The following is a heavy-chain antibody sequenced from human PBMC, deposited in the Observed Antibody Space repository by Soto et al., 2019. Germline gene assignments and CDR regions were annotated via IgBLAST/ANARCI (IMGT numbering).Heavy chain of an antibody. D-gene: IGHD3-3*01. Sequence: NLSLTCTVTGGSGSRGKNSLGCIRLPTGKGLEWIGYVYYTGSTKYNPSLKSRVTISVDTSKNQFSLKLSSVTAADTAVYYCARRDFWSGYYDDYNWFDPWGQGTLVTVSS. V-gene: IGHV4-61*01. CDR3: ARRDFWSGYYDDYNWFDP. CDR1: GGSGSRGKNS. CDR2: VYYTGST. J-gene: IGHJ5*02.